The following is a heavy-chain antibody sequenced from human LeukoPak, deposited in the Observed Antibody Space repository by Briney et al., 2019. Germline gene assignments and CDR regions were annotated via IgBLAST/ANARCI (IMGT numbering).Heavy chain of an antibody. CDR3: ARDRLGYCSGGSCFGDY. D-gene: IGHD2-15*01. J-gene: IGHJ4*02. Sequence: GGSLRLSCAASGFTFSSYEMNWVRQAPRKGLEWVSYISSSGTTIYYADSVKGRFTISRDNAKNSLYLQMNSLRAEDTAVYYCARDRLGYCSGGSCFGDYWGQGTLVTVSS. CDR1: GFTFSSYE. CDR2: ISSSGTTI. V-gene: IGHV3-48*03.